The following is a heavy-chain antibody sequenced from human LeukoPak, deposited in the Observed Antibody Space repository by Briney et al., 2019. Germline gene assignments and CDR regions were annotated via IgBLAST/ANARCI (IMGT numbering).Heavy chain of an antibody. CDR2: IKQDGSEK. D-gene: IGHD5-18*01. Sequence: GGSPRLSCAASGFTFSSYLMAWVRQAPGKGLEWVANIKQDGSEKSYVESVKGRLTISRDNAKNSLYLQMNRLRAEDTAVYYCARDLSWTAMDYWGQGTLVTVSS. J-gene: IGHJ4*02. CDR3: ARDLSWTAMDY. V-gene: IGHV3-7*01. CDR1: GFTFSSYL.